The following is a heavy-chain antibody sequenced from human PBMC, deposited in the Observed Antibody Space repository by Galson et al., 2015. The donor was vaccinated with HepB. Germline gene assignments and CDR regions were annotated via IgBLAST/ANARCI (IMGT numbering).Heavy chain of an antibody. Sequence: ETLSLTCTVSGGSISSYYWSWIRQPPGKGLEWIGYIYYSGSTNYNPSLKSRVTISVDTSKNQFSLRLSSVTAADTAVYYCARAYGSGSYTVDYWGQGTLVTVSS. CDR2: IYYSGST. D-gene: IGHD3-10*01. V-gene: IGHV4-59*12. CDR1: GGSISSYY. CDR3: ARAYGSGSYTVDY. J-gene: IGHJ4*02.